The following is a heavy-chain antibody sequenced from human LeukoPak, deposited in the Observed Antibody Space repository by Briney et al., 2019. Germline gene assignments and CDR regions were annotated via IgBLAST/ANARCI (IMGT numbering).Heavy chain of an antibody. CDR2: IGGGDP. J-gene: IGHJ4*02. Sequence: GGSLRLSCAASGLKFSLFGMSRVRQPPGKGLEWVSSIGGGDPHYADSVKGRFTVSRDNSHNTVYLQMSSLRAEDTAVYYCVKDAIPTIAMWVYFDYWGQGTLVTVSP. CDR1: GLKFSLFG. D-gene: IGHD1-26*01. CDR3: VKDAIPTIAMWVYFDY. V-gene: IGHV3-23*01.